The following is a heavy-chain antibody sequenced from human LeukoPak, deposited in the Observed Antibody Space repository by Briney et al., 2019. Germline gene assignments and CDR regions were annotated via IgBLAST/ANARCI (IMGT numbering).Heavy chain of an antibody. CDR3: ARQLNGYSYGAVLDY. V-gene: IGHV4-34*01. CDR2: INHSGST. J-gene: IGHJ4*02. CDR1: GGSFSGYY. Sequence: SETLSLTCAVYGGSFSGYYWSWIRQPPGKGLEWIGEINHSGSTNYNPSLKSRVTISVDTSKNQFSLKLSSVTAADTAVYYCARQLNGYSYGAVLDYWGQGTLVTVSS. D-gene: IGHD5-18*01.